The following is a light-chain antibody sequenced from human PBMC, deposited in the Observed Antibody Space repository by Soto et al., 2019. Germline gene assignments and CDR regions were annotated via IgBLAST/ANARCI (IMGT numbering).Light chain of an antibody. CDR2: GAS. CDR3: QQYGSSPQT. V-gene: IGKV3-20*01. CDR1: QSVRSNY. Sequence: EVVLTQSPVTLSLSPGERATLSCRASQSVRSNYVAWFQQKHGQAPRLLIFGASSRATGIPDRFSGSGSGTDFTLTISRLEPEDFAVYYCQQYGSSPQTFGQGTKVDIK. J-gene: IGKJ1*01.